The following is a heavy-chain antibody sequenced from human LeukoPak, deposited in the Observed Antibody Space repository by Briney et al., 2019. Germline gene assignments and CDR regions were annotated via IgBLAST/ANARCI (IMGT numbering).Heavy chain of an antibody. Sequence: SETLSLTCTVSGGSISSYYWSWIRQPPGKGLEWIGYIYYSGSTNYNPSLKSRVTISVDTSKNQFSLKLSSVTAADTAVYYCARVEGQYYDILTGYSGFDPWGQGTLVTVSS. CDR3: ARVEGQYYDILTGYSGFDP. J-gene: IGHJ5*02. CDR1: GGSISSYY. D-gene: IGHD3-9*01. V-gene: IGHV4-59*01. CDR2: IYYSGST.